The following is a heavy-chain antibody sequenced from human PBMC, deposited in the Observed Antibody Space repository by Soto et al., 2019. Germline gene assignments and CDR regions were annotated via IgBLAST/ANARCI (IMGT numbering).Heavy chain of an antibody. J-gene: IGHJ6*02. CDR2: IYPGDSDT. CDR3: ARQKAPALRIYYYYGMDV. CDR1: GYSFTSYW. Sequence: KISCKGSGYSFTSYWIGWVRQMPGKGLEWMGIIYPGDSDTRYSPSFQGQVTISADKSISTAYLQWSSLKASDTAMYYCARQKAPALRIYYYYGMDVWGQGTTVTVSS. V-gene: IGHV5-51*01. D-gene: IGHD4-17*01.